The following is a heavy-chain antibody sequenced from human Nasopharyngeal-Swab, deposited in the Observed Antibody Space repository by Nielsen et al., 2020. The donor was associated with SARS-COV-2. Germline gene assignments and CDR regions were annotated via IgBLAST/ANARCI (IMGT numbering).Heavy chain of an antibody. CDR3: ATVYGDYAGVFNI. CDR2: INPNSGDT. D-gene: IGHD4-17*01. J-gene: IGHJ3*02. Sequence: ASVKVSCKDSGYTFTGYYMHWVRQSPGQGLEWMGRINPNSGDTNYAQKFQGRVTMTRDTSISTAYMDVSRLRSDDTAVYYCATVYGDYAGVFNIWGQGTMVTVSS. CDR1: GYTFTGYY. V-gene: IGHV1-2*06.